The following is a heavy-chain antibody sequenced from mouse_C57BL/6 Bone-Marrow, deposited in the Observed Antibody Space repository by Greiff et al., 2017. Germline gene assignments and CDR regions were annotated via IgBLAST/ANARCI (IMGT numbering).Heavy chain of an antibody. V-gene: IGHV5-17*02. CDR2: ISSGSSTI. J-gene: IGHJ2*01. Sequence: VQLKESGGGLVQPGGSRKLSCAASGFTFSSFGMHWVRQAPEKGLEWVAYISSGSSTIYYADTVKGRFTISRDNPKNTLFLQITSLSSEDTAMYYCARYEYYFDYWGQGTTLTVSS. CDR3: ARYEYYFDY. D-gene: IGHD2-3*01. CDR1: GFTFSSFG.